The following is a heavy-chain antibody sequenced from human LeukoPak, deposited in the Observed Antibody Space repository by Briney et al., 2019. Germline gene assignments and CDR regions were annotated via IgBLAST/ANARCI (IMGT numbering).Heavy chain of an antibody. V-gene: IGHV4-4*07. CDR2: IYTSGST. D-gene: IGHD3-22*01. Sequence: KPSETLSLTCTVSGGSISSYYWSWIRQPAGKGLEWIGRIYTSGSTNYNPSLKSRVTMSVDTSKNQFSLKLSSVTAADTAVYYCAREADYYERGNTFDYWGQGTLVTVSS. J-gene: IGHJ4*02. CDR1: GGSISSYY. CDR3: AREADYYERGNTFDY.